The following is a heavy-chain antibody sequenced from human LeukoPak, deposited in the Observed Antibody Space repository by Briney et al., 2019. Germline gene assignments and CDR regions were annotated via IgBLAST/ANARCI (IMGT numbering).Heavy chain of an antibody. V-gene: IGHV3-23*03. Sequence: GGSLRLSCAGSGFTFSSYAMSWVRQAPGKGLEWVSVIYSDGNTYYADSVKGRFTISRDNSKNTLYLQMNSLRAEGTAVYYCAKDYDSGSYSEYWGQGTLVTVSS. CDR2: IYSDGNT. CDR1: GFTFSSYA. D-gene: IGHD1-26*01. CDR3: AKDYDSGSYSEY. J-gene: IGHJ4*02.